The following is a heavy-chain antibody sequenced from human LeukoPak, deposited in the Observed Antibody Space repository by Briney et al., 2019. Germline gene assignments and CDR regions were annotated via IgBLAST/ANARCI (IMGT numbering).Heavy chain of an antibody. CDR1: GFTFSSYA. V-gene: IGHV3-23*01. D-gene: IGHD3-9*01. CDR2: ISGSGGST. CDR3: AKDRSYDILTGYYNV. J-gene: IGHJ4*02. Sequence: PGGSLRLSCAASGFTFSSYAMSWVRQAPGKGLEWVSAISGSGGSTYYADSVKGRFTISRDNSKNTLYLQMNSLRAEDTAVYYCAKDRSYDILTGYYNVWGQGTLVTVSS.